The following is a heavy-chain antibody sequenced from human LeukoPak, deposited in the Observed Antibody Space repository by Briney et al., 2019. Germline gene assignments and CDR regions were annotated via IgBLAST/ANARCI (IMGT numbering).Heavy chain of an antibody. D-gene: IGHD3-22*01. CDR1: GFTFSSYW. J-gene: IGHJ4*02. Sequence: GGSLRLSCAASGFTFSSYWMSWVRQAPGKGLEWVASIKQDGSEKYYVVSVKGRFTISRDNAKNSLYLQMNSLRAEDTAVYYCARSLPTYYNDSSGLFDYWGQGTLVTVSS. CDR3: ARSLPTYYNDSSGLFDY. CDR2: IKQDGSEK. V-gene: IGHV3-7*01.